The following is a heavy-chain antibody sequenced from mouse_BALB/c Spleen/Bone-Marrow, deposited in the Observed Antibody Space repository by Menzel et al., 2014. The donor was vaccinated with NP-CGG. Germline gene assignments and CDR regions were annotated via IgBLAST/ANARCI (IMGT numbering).Heavy chain of an antibody. V-gene: IGHV2-6-7*01. CDR3: ARGPGHYAMDY. D-gene: IGHD3-3*01. CDR1: GFSLTGYG. CDR2: IWGDGST. J-gene: IGHJ4*01. Sequence: VKLQESGPGLVAPSPSLSITCTVSGFSLTGYGVNWVRQPPGKGLEWLGMIWGDGSTDYNSALKSRLSISKDNSKSQVFLKMNSLQTDDAARYYCARGPGHYAMDYWGQGTSVTVSS.